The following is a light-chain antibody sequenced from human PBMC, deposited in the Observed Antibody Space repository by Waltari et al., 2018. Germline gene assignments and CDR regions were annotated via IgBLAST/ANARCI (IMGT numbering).Light chain of an antibody. CDR2: DAS. V-gene: IGKV3-20*01. CDR3: QNYVRLPAT. CDR1: QSVGRS. Sequence: EIVLTQSPGTLSLSPGERATLSCRASQSVGRSLAWDQQKPGQAPRLLIYDASRRATGIPDRFSGGGSGTDFSLTLNRLEPEDVAVYYCQNYVRLPATFGQGTKVEVK. J-gene: IGKJ1*01.